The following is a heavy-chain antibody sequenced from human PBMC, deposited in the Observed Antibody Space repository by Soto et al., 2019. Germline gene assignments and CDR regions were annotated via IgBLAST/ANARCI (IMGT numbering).Heavy chain of an antibody. D-gene: IGHD3-10*01. CDR3: ARDWESTVATWSFGAF. V-gene: IGHV1-69*08. CDR1: GGTFSPYT. CDR2: IIPFLGVT. Sequence: QVQLVQSGAEVKKPGSSVKVSCKASGGTFSPYTVNWVRQAPGQGLEWMGRIIPFLGVTNYAQKFQARVPLTADTSTTTAYMELGGLRFEDTAVYYCARDWESTVATWSFGAFWGRGTLVTVSS. J-gene: IGHJ4*02.